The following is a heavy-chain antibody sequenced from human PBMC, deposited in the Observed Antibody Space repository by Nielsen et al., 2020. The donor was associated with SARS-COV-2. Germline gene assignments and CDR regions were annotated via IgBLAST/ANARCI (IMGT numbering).Heavy chain of an antibody. CDR2: ISYDGSNK. CDR1: GFTFSSYA. D-gene: IGHD1-26*01. CDR3: ARGKEWELNY. J-gene: IGHJ4*02. V-gene: IGHV3-30-3*01. Sequence: GGSLTLSCAASGFTFSSYAMHWVRQAPGKGLEWVAVISYDGSNKYYADSVKGRFTISRDNSKNTLYLQMNSLRAEDTAVYYCARGKEWELNYWGQGTLVTVSS.